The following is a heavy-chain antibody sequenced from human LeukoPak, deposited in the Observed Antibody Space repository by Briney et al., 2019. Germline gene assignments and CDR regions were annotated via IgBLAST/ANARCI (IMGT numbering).Heavy chain of an antibody. CDR1: GFTFSSYA. D-gene: IGHD2-21*01. Sequence: PGGSLRLSCAASGFTFSSYAMSWVRQAPGKGLEWVSAISGSGGSTYYADSVKGRFTISRDNPKNTLYLQMNSLRAEDMAVYYCASNVIWAYFDYWGQGTLVTVSS. CDR3: ASNVIWAYFDY. V-gene: IGHV3-23*01. J-gene: IGHJ4*02. CDR2: ISGSGGST.